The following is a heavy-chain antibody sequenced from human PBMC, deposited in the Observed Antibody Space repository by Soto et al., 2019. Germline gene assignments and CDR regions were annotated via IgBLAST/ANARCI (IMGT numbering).Heavy chain of an antibody. J-gene: IGHJ4*02. D-gene: IGHD3-22*01. V-gene: IGHV4-30-2*01. CDR3: ARGPPNSI. CDR1: GGSISSGGYS. Sequence: QLHLQESGSGLVKPSQTLSLTCAVSGGSISSGGYSWSWIRQPPGKGLEWIGYIYHSGSTYYNPSLKSRVTIAVDRSKNQFSLKLSSVTAADTAVYYCARGPPNSIWGKGTLVTVSS. CDR2: IYHSGST.